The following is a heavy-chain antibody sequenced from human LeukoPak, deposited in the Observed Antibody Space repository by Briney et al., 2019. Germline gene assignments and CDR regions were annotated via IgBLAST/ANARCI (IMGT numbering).Heavy chain of an antibody. D-gene: IGHD3-9*01. CDR3: ASDILTGYLDDAFDI. CDR2: INSDGSST. CDR1: GFTFSSYW. Sequence: PGGSLRLSCAVSGFTFSSYWMHWFRQAPGKGLVWVSRINSDGSSTNYADSVKGRFTVSRDNAKNTLYLQMNSLRAEDTAVYYCASDILTGYLDDAFDIWGQGTMVTVSS. V-gene: IGHV3-74*01. J-gene: IGHJ3*02.